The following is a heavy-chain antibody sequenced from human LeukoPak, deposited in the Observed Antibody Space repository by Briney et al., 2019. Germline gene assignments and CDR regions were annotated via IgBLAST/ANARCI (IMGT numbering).Heavy chain of an antibody. V-gene: IGHV1-18*01. J-gene: IGHJ6*03. Sequence: GASVKVSCKASSYTFTSYGISWVRQAPGQGLEWMGWISAYNGNTNYAQKLQGRVTMTTDTSTSTAYMELRSLRSDDTAVYYCARDSNVIAAAGTYYYYMDVWGKGTTVTISS. D-gene: IGHD6-13*01. CDR3: ARDSNVIAAAGTYYYYMDV. CDR2: ISAYNGNT. CDR1: SYTFTSYG.